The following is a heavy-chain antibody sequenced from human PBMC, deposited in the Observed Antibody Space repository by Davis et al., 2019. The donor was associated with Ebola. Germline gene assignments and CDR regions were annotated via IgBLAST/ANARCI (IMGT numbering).Heavy chain of an antibody. Sequence: PGGSLRLSCTVSGGSISSSSYYWGWIRQPPGKGLEWIGSIHYSGSTYYNPSLKSRVTISVDTSKNQFSLKLSSVTPEDTAVYYCTKGVAASGMDVWGKGTTVTVSS. CDR3: TKGVAASGMDV. V-gene: IGHV4-39*01. CDR2: IHYSGST. D-gene: IGHD6-19*01. CDR1: GGSISSSSYY. J-gene: IGHJ6*04.